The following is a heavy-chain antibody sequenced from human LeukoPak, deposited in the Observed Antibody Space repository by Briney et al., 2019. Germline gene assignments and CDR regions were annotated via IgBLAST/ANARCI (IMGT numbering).Heavy chain of an antibody. CDR1: GYTFTSCG. Sequence: GASVKVSCKASGYTFTSCGISWVRQAPGQGLEWMGWISAYNGNTNYAQKLQGRVTMTTDTSTSTAYMELRSLRSDDTAVYYCAREGPYYDFWSGPPSHWFDPWGQGTLVTVSS. V-gene: IGHV1-18*01. D-gene: IGHD3-3*01. CDR3: AREGPYYDFWSGPPSHWFDP. CDR2: ISAYNGNT. J-gene: IGHJ5*02.